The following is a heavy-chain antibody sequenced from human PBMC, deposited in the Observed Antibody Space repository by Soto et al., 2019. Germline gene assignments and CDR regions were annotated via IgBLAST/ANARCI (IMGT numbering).Heavy chain of an antibody. V-gene: IGHV1-46*01. D-gene: IGHD4-4*01. CDR3: ARGSLEMTTITSYFDY. J-gene: IGHJ4*02. CDR1: GYTFTSYY. Sequence: QVQVVQSGAEVKKPGASVKVSRKASGYTFTSYYIHWVRQAPGQGLEWMGIINPSDGSTTYAQKFQGRVTMTRDTSTSTVYMELSSLRSEDTAVFYCARGSLEMTTITSYFDYWGQGTLVTVSS. CDR2: INPSDGST.